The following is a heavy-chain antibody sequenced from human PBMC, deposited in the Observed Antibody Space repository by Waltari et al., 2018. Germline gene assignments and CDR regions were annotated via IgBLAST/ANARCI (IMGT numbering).Heavy chain of an antibody. Sequence: EVQLVESGGGLVQPGGSLRLSCAASGFTFSSYGMNWVRQAPGKGLDGVGRIKSQSDGATTDFAASVRGRFSISRDDSQNMVFLQMNSLRTEDTALYYCTTLDALWGGWGHGTLVTVSS. CDR3: TTLDALWGG. V-gene: IGHV3-15*01. J-gene: IGHJ4*01. CDR1: GFTFSSYG. CDR2: IKSQSDGATT. D-gene: IGHD7-27*01.